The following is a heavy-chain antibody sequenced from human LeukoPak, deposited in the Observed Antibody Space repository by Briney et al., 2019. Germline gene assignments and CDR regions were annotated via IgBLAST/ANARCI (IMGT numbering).Heavy chain of an antibody. Sequence: PGGSLRLSCAASGFTFSSYGMHWVRQAPGKGLEWVAVISYDGSNKYYADSVKGRFTISRDNSKNTLYLQMNSLRAEDTAVYYCARTHYDSSGYTFDYWGQGTLVTVSS. J-gene: IGHJ4*02. CDR3: ARTHYDSSGYTFDY. CDR1: GFTFSSYG. CDR2: ISYDGSNK. D-gene: IGHD3-22*01. V-gene: IGHV3-30*03.